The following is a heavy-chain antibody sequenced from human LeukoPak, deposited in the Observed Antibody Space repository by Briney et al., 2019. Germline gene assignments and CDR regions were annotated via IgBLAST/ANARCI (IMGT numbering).Heavy chain of an antibody. CDR2: ISYDGSNK. CDR3: AREDSSSSGYYYGMDV. D-gene: IGHD6-6*01. CDR1: GFTFSSYA. J-gene: IGHJ6*02. V-gene: IGHV3-30-3*01. Sequence: GGSLRLSCAASGFTFSSYAMHWVRQAPGRGLEWVAVISYDGSNKYYADSVKDRFTISRDNSKNTLYLQMNSLRAEDTAVYYCAREDSSSSGYYYGMDVWGQGTTVTVSS.